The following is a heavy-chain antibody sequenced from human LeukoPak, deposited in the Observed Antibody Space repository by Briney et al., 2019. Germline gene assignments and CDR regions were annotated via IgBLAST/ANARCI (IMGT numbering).Heavy chain of an antibody. CDR2: INHSGST. Sequence: SETLSLTCAVYGGSFSGYYWSWIRQPPGKGLEWIGEINHSGSTNYNPSLKSRATMSIDTSRNQFSLRLSSVTAADTAVYYCARSLIPPTYWYFDSWGQGTLVTVSS. J-gene: IGHJ4*02. D-gene: IGHD2-21*01. CDR3: ARSLIPPTYWYFDS. CDR1: GGSFSGYY. V-gene: IGHV4-34*01.